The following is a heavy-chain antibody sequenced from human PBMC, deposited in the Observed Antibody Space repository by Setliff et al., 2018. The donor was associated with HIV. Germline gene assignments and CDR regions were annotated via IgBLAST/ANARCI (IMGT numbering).Heavy chain of an antibody. CDR2: IFPGGAT. CDR3: ARTVAGAFFDI. CDR1: GVSISSYY. Sequence: SETLSLTCSVSGVSISSYYWSWIRHSPGKGLEWIGIIFPGGATNYNPSLKSRVTISVDTSKNQFSLKLSSVTAADTAVYYCARTVAGAFFDIWGQGTMVTVSS. V-gene: IGHV4-59*01. J-gene: IGHJ3*02. D-gene: IGHD6-19*01.